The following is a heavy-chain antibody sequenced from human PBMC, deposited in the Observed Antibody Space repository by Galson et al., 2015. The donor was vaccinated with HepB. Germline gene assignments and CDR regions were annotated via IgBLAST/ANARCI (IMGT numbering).Heavy chain of an antibody. Sequence: SLRLSCAASGFIFSDYALHWVRQAPGKGLEWVAVISHDGTKKYFADSVKGRFTISRDSSNKTLSLQMNNLRPDDTAIYYCARDLGYYDDVWGNYDYWGQGTLVTVSS. D-gene: IGHD3-16*01. CDR1: GFIFSDYA. J-gene: IGHJ4*02. CDR2: ISHDGTKK. V-gene: IGHV3-30*14. CDR3: ARDLGYYDDVWGNYDY.